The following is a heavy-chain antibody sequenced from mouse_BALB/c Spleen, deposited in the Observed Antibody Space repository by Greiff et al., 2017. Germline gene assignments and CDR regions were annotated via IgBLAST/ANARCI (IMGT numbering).Heavy chain of an antibody. Sequence: EVQLQQSGAELVKPGASVKLSCTASGFNIKDTYMHWVKQRPEQGLEWIGRIDPANGNTKYDPKFQGKATITADTSSNTAYLQLSSLTSEDTAVYDCARSDYYGSSSYAMDYWGQGTSVTVSS. J-gene: IGHJ4*01. CDR1: GFNIKDTY. CDR3: ARSDYYGSSSYAMDY. V-gene: IGHV14-3*02. D-gene: IGHD1-1*01. CDR2: IDPANGNT.